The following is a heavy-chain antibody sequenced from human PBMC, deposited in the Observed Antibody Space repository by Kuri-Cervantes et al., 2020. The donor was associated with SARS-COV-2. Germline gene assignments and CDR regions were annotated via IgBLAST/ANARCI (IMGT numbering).Heavy chain of an antibody. J-gene: IGHJ3*02. D-gene: IGHD1-26*01. Sequence: ASVKVSCKASGYAFTGYYMHWVRQAPGQGLEWMGWINPNSGGTNYAQKFQGRVTMTRDTSISTAYMELSRLRSDDTAVYYCASPRIVGATTLFAFDIWGQGTMVTVSS. CDR3: ASPRIVGATTLFAFDI. CDR2: INPNSGGT. CDR1: GYAFTGYY. V-gene: IGHV1-2*02.